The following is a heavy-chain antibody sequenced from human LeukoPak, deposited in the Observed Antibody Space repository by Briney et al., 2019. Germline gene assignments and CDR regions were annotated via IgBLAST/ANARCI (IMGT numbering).Heavy chain of an antibody. V-gene: IGHV3-23*01. J-gene: IGHJ4*02. D-gene: IGHD4-23*01. CDR2: ISGSGGST. CDR3: AADREARYGGNNQFDY. Sequence: GGSLRLSCAASGFTFSSYAMSWVRQAPGKGLEWVSAISGSGGSTYYADSVKGRFTISRDNSKNTLYLQMNSLRAEDTAVYYCAADREARYGGNNQFDYWGQGTLVTVSS. CDR1: GFTFSSYA.